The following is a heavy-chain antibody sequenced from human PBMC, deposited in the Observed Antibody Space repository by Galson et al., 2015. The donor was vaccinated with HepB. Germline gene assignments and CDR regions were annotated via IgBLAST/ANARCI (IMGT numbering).Heavy chain of an antibody. V-gene: IGHV1-69*02. D-gene: IGHD3-16*02. J-gene: IGHJ4*02. CDR2: IIPILGIA. CDR1: GGTFSSYT. CDR3: ARGGHRVGYTFDY. Sequence: SVKVSCKASGGTFSSYTISWVRQAPGQGLEWMGRIIPILGIANYAQKFQGRVTITADKSTSTAYMELSSLRSEDTALYYCARGGHRVGYTFDYWGQGTLVTVSS.